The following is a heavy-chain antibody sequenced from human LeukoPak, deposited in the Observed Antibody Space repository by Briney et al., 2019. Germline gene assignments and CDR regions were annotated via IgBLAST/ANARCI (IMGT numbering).Heavy chain of an antibody. CDR1: GFTFSSYG. J-gene: IGHJ4*02. V-gene: IGHV3-33*08. CDR2: LSYDGSNK. Sequence: GGSLRLSCAASGFTFSSYGIHWVRQAPGEGLEWVAVLSYDGSNKYYADSVKGRFTISRDNFNNTLYLQMNSLRAEDTAVYYCARDNWGFDYWGQGTLVTVSS. CDR3: ARDNWGFDY. D-gene: IGHD7-27*01.